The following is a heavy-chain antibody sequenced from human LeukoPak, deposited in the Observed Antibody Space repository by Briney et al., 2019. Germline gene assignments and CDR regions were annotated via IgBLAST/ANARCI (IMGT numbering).Heavy chain of an antibody. V-gene: IGHV3-33*06. D-gene: IGHD1-26*01. CDR3: AKSNSESQTTVGN. CDR1: GFTFNTYG. Sequence: GGSLILSCAASGFTFNTYGMHWVRQAPGKGLEWVAVIWSDGTHKYYSDSVKGRFTISRDNSKNTLYLEMNSLRVEDTAVYYCAKSNSESQTTVGNWGQGTLVTVSS. J-gene: IGHJ4*02. CDR2: IWSDGTHK.